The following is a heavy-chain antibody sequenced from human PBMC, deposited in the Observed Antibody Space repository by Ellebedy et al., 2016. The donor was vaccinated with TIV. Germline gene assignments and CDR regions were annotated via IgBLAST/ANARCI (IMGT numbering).Heavy chain of an antibody. CDR2: IQDSGST. D-gene: IGHD3-16*01. J-gene: IGHJ4*02. Sequence: MPSETLSLTCAVSGGSISSTNWWSWLRRLPGKGLEWIGEIQDSGSTNYNPSPKSQITISVDKSRNQFSWELSSVTAADTAVYYCALGGGVFPGYGHWGQGTLVTVSS. CDR3: ALGGGVFPGYGH. CDR1: GGSISSTNW. V-gene: IGHV4-4*02.